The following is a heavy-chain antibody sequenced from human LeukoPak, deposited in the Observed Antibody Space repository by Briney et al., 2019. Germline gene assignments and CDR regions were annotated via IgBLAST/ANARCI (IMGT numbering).Heavy chain of an antibody. J-gene: IGHJ4*02. CDR1: GFTFSSYA. Sequence: GGSLRLSCAASGFTFSSYAMHWVRQAPGKGLEWVAVISYDGSNKYYAGSVKGRFTISRDNSKNTLYLRMNSLRAEDTAVYYCARDKNKIVVVIPFDYWGQGTLVTVSS. D-gene: IGHD3-22*01. CDR3: ARDKNKIVVVIPFDY. V-gene: IGHV3-30-3*01. CDR2: ISYDGSNK.